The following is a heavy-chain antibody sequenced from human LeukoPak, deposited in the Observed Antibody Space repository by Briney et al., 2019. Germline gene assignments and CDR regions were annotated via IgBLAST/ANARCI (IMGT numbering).Heavy chain of an antibody. V-gene: IGHV6-1*01. CDR1: GDSVSSSSGA. Sequence: LSQTLSLTCAISGDSVSSSSGAWNWIRQSPSRGLEWLGRTYYRAKWYNEYAESVKSRITIKSDTSKNQFSLQLNSVSPEDSAVYFCASGHGLGVWGQGTTVTVSS. CDR3: ASGHGLGV. J-gene: IGHJ6*02. D-gene: IGHD1-14*01. CDR2: TYYRAKWYN.